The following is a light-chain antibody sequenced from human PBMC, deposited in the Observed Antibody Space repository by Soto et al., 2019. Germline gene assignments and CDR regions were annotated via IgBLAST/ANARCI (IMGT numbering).Light chain of an antibody. CDR1: QRVSRR. CDR2: DAS. CDR3: HTYNTYTLHT. Sequence: DIQMTQSPSTLSASVGDRITITCRASQRVSRRLAWYQQKPGKAPKLLIYDASNLDSGDPSRFSGRGSGTEFTLTISSLQPDDCATYYCHTYNTYTLHTFGQGTKLEIK. V-gene: IGKV1-5*01. J-gene: IGKJ2*01.